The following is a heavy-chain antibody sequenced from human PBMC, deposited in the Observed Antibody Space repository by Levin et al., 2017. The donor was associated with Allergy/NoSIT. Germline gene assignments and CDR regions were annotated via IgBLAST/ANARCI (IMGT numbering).Heavy chain of an antibody. CDR2: ISGSGVNT. D-gene: IGHD6-19*01. CDR1: GFTFSSYA. J-gene: IGHJ6*02. CDR3: AKQWHFAYANPYCHYSMDV. Sequence: GGSLRLSCAASGFTFSSYAMSWVRQAPGQGLEWISAISGSGVNTYYADSVKGRFTISRDKSKNTLFLQMNSLRAEDTALYYCAKQWHFAYANPYCHYSMDVWGQGTTVTISS. V-gene: IGHV3-23*01.